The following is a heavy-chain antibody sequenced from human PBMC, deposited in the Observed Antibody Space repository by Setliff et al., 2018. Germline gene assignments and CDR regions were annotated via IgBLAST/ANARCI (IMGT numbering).Heavy chain of an antibody. Sequence: GWSLRLSCAASGFSFSNHAMSWVRQVPGKGLEWVSAITASGGSTYYADSVKGRFTISRDNSKNMLYLQMNSLRAEDTALYYCAKVPTWGSVDYWGQGTLVTVSS. V-gene: IGHV3-23*01. CDR1: GFSFSNHA. D-gene: IGHD3-16*01. CDR2: ITASGGST. CDR3: AKVPTWGSVDY. J-gene: IGHJ4*02.